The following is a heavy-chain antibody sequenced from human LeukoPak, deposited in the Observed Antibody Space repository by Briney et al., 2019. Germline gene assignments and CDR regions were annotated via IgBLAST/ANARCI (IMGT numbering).Heavy chain of an antibody. J-gene: IGHJ4*02. CDR3: ARRHYDFWSDYDFDY. D-gene: IGHD3-3*01. CDR2: IYHSGST. Sequence: SETLSLTCAVSGYSISSGYYWGWIRQPPGKGLEWIGSIYHSGSTYYNPSLKSRVTISVDTSRNQFSLKLSSVTAADTAVYYCARRHYDFWSDYDFDYWGQGTLVTVSS. V-gene: IGHV4-38-2*01. CDR1: GYSISSGYY.